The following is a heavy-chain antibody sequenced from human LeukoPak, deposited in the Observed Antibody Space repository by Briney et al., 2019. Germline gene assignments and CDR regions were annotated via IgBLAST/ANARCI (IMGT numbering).Heavy chain of an antibody. CDR1: GGTFSSYA. CDR3: ARDLGAPTGTTYYYYYYYMDV. D-gene: IGHD1-7*01. V-gene: IGHV1-69*04. Sequence: GSSVKVSCKASGGTFSSYAISWVRQAPGQGLEWMGRIIPILGIANYAQKLQGRVTMTTDTSTSTAYMELRSLRSDDTAVYYCARDLGAPTGTTYYYYYYYMDVWGKGTTVTVSS. J-gene: IGHJ6*03. CDR2: IIPILGIA.